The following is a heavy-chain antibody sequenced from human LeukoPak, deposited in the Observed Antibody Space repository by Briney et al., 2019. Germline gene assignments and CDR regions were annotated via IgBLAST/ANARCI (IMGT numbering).Heavy chain of an antibody. CDR2: ISPYSGNT. D-gene: IGHD2-15*01. Sequence: ASVKVSCKASGYTFNNYGISWVRQVPGQGLEWMGWISPYSGNTKFAQKFQGRVTVTTETSTSTAYMELRSLRSDDPAVYYCARQSYFDGRGDDAFDICDQGTMVTVSS. V-gene: IGHV1-18*01. J-gene: IGHJ3*02. CDR3: ARQSYFDGRGDDAFDI. CDR1: GYTFNNYG.